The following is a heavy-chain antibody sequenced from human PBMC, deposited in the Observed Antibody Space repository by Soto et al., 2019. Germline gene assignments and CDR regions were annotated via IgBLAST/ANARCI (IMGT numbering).Heavy chain of an antibody. J-gene: IGHJ4*02. V-gene: IGHV3-21*06. CDR2: ISSSSSYI. CDR1: GFTFSSYS. D-gene: IGHD3-3*02. CDR3: ARDHSGGGLVEPFWTAPRGYYFDY. Sequence: EVQLVESGGGLVKPGGSLRLSCAASGFTFSSYSMNWVRQAPGKRLEWVSSISSSSSYIYYADSVKGRFTISRDNAKNALYLQTSGLRAADPAVYYCARDHSGGGLVEPFWTAPRGYYFDYWGQGTLVTVSS.